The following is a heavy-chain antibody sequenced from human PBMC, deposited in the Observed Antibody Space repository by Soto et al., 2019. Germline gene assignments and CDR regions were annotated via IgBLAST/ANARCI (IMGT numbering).Heavy chain of an antibody. V-gene: IGHV1-18*01. J-gene: IGHJ4*01. CDR1: GYTFTSYG. Sequence: ASVKVSCKASGYTFTSYGISWVRQAPGQGLEWMGWISAYNGNTNYAQKLQGRVTMTTDTSTSAAYMELRSLRSDDTAVYYCARDQYGDSNLDYWGQGTLVTVSS. CDR3: ARDQYGDSNLDY. D-gene: IGHD4-17*01. CDR2: ISAYNGNT.